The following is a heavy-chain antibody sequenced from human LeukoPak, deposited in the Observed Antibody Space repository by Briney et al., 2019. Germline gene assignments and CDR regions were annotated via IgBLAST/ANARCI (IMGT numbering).Heavy chain of an antibody. CDR1: GFTFSNYA. Sequence: PGGSLRLSCLASGFTFSNYAMSWVRQAPGKGLEWVSGITISGRTAYYADSVKGRFTISRDNFKNTLYLQMNSLRAEDTAVYYCAKVVSYQWRNALDIWGQGTMVTVSS. J-gene: IGHJ3*02. D-gene: IGHD6-19*01. CDR3: AKVVSYQWRNALDI. CDR2: ITISGRTA. V-gene: IGHV3-23*01.